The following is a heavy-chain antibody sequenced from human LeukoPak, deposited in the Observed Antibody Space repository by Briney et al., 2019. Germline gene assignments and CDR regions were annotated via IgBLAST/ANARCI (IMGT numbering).Heavy chain of an antibody. CDR3: ARGPERSRYGSGSSWFDP. CDR2: INGGSGNT. J-gene: IGHJ5*02. V-gene: IGHV1-3*03. CDR1: GYTFTDYT. Sequence: GASVKVSCKASGYTFTDYTMHWLRQAPGQRLDWMGWINGGSGNTKYSPEFQGRVTMTRNTSISTAYMEVNSLRSEDTAVYYCARGPERSRYGSGSSWFDPWGQGTLVTVSS. D-gene: IGHD3-10*01.